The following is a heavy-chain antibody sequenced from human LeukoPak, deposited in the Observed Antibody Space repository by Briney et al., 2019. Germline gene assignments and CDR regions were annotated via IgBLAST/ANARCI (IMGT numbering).Heavy chain of an antibody. CDR3: ARDYPHFDSSSWYEAWFDP. V-gene: IGHV1-2*02. D-gene: IGHD6-13*01. CDR1: GYTFTGYY. CDR2: IDPNSGGT. J-gene: IGHJ5*02. Sequence: GASVKVSCKASGYTFTGYYMHWVRQAPGQGLEWMGWIDPNSGGTNYAQKLQGRVTMTTDTSTSTAYMELRSLRSDDTAVYYCARDYPHFDSSSWYEAWFDPWGQGTLVTVSS.